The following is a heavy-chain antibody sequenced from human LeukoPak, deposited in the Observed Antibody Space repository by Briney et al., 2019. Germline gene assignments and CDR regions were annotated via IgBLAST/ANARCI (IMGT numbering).Heavy chain of an antibody. CDR3: AKDLINSSGWFGAFDI. J-gene: IGHJ3*02. D-gene: IGHD3-22*01. CDR2: ISGDGGDST. Sequence: GGSLRLSCAASGFTFDDYAMYWVRQTPGKGLEWVSLISGDGGDSTYYADSVKGRFTISRDNGKTSLYLQMNSLRTEDTALYYCAKDLINSSGWFGAFDIWGPGTMVTVSS. V-gene: IGHV3-43*02. CDR1: GFTFDDYA.